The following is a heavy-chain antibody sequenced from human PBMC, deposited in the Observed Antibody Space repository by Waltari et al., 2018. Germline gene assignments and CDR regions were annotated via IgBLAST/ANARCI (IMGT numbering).Heavy chain of an antibody. CDR1: GGSFSGYY. CDR2: INHSGST. J-gene: IGHJ4*02. D-gene: IGHD2-15*01. V-gene: IGHV4-34*01. CDR3: ASASGRAVVTRSPPFDY. Sequence: QVQLQQWGAGLLKPSETLSRTCAVYGGSFSGYYWSWIRQPPGEGRQVSGEINHSGSTSSNPSLKSLVTIPVDTSKNQFTSELYSVTAAETAEYYCASASGRAVVTRSPPFDYWGQGTLVTVSS.